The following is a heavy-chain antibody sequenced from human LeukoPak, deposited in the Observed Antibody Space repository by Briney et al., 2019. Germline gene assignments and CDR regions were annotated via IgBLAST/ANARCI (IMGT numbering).Heavy chain of an antibody. Sequence: SETLSLTCAVSGGSISSGGYSWSWIRQPPGKGLEWIGYIYHSGSTYNNPSLKSRVTISVDRSKNQFSLKLSSVTAADTAVYYCARSEGGYYDSSGYYPYWYFDLWGRGTLVTVSS. J-gene: IGHJ2*01. V-gene: IGHV4-30-2*01. CDR2: IYHSGST. D-gene: IGHD3-22*01. CDR3: ARSEGGYYDSSGYYPYWYFDL. CDR1: GGSISSGGYS.